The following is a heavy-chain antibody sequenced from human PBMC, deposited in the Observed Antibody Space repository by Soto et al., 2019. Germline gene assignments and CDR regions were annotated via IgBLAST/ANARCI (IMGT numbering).Heavy chain of an antibody. J-gene: IGHJ4*02. D-gene: IGHD6-19*01. CDR3: AKEDTSSGSLDY. CDR2: ISDSGATT. Sequence: GGSLRLSCAASGSPFGENAMSWVRQAPGKGLEWVSGISDSGATTYYADSVRGRFTISRGNSKNTLYLQMKSLRAEDSASYYCAKEDTSSGSLDYWGQGALVTVSS. V-gene: IGHV3-23*01. CDR1: GSPFGENA.